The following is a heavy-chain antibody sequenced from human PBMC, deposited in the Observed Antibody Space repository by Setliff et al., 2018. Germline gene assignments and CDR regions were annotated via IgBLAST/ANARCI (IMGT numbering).Heavy chain of an antibody. V-gene: IGHV4-4*02. Sequence: SETLSLTCTVSGDSIDTDIWRSWVRQSPGKGLEWIGEIYLGGSPTYNPSLKSRVTISVDTSKNQFSLRLTSVTAADTAIYYCARVRNTQNGFFDYWSQGTLVTVSS. CDR3: ARVRNTQNGFFDY. CDR1: GDSIDTDIW. J-gene: IGHJ4*02. CDR2: IYLGGSP. D-gene: IGHD1-1*01.